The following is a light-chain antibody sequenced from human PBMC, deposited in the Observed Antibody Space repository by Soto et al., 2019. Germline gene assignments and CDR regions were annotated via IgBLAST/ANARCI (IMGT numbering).Light chain of an antibody. J-gene: IGLJ2*01. V-gene: IGLV2-23*02. Sequence: QSVLTQPASVSGSPGQSITISCTGTSSDVGSFNLVSWYQQHSGKAPKLMIYEDSKRPPGVSNRLSGSKSGNTASLTISGLQAEDEADYYCCSYAGSSTFVVFGGGTKLT. CDR1: SSDVGSFNL. CDR3: CSYAGSSTFVV. CDR2: EDS.